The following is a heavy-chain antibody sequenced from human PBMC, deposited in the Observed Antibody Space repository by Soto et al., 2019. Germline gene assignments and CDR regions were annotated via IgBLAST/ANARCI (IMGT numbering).Heavy chain of an antibody. V-gene: IGHV3-11*06. D-gene: IGHD2-15*01. CDR3: VRGGGGGLFDP. CDR1: GFTFGDSY. J-gene: IGHJ5*02. Sequence: QVQLVESGGGLVPPGGSLRLSCAGSGFTFGDSYMSWIRQAPGKGLVWLSYISPGSRYPAYADSVKGRFTISRDNAKRSLYLQMMSLTAEDTAIYYCVRGGGGGLFDPWGQGTMVTVSS. CDR2: ISPGSRYP.